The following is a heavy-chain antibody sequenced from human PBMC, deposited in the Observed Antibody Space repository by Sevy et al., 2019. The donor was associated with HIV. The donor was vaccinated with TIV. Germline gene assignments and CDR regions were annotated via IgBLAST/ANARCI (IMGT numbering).Heavy chain of an antibody. CDR1: GFTFSSYW. D-gene: IGHD6-19*01. CDR2: IKQDGSEK. CDR3: ARESLAGAGWVRRVFDI. Sequence: GGSLRLSCVASGFTFSSYWMSWVRQAPGKGLEWVANIKQDGSEKYYVDSVKGRFTISRDNAKNSLYLQMNSLRAEDTAVYYCARESLAGAGWVRRVFDIWGQGTMVTVSS. J-gene: IGHJ3*02. V-gene: IGHV3-7*03.